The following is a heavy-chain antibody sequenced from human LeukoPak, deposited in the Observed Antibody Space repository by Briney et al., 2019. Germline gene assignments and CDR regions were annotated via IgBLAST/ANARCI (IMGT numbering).Heavy chain of an antibody. D-gene: IGHD3-22*01. J-gene: IGHJ4*02. V-gene: IGHV1-18*01. CDR1: GYTFTSHG. Sequence: GASVKVSCKASGYTFTSHGISWVRQAPGQGVEWMGWISAYNGNTNYAQKLQGRVTMTTDTSTSTAYMELRSLRSDDTAVYYCARDGRDYDSSPEGYWGQGTLVTVSS. CDR3: ARDGRDYDSSPEGY. CDR2: ISAYNGNT.